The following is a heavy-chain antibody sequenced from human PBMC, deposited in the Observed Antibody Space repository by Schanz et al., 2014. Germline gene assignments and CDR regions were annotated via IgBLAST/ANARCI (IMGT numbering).Heavy chain of an antibody. Sequence: EVQLVESGGGLVQPGGSLRLSCAASGFGFSSYSMNWVRQAPGKGLEWVSGFDAHDGRAYYADSAKGRFTISRDNSKNSLYLQMNSLRAEDTAVYYCARIGGSVFDYWAQGTLVTVSS. CDR3: ARIGGSVFDY. CDR1: GFGFSSYS. V-gene: IGHV3-23*04. CDR2: FDAHDGRA. D-gene: IGHD3-10*01. J-gene: IGHJ4*02.